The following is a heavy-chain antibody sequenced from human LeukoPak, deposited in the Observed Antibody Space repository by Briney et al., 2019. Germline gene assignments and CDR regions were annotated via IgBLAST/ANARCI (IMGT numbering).Heavy chain of an antibody. CDR3: AKDPKTLGYCSSTSCYHFDY. D-gene: IGHD2-2*01. CDR2: IRYDGSYK. V-gene: IGHV3-30*02. J-gene: IGHJ4*02. Sequence: GGSLRLSCAASGFTFSSYGMHWVRQAPGKGLEWVAFIRYDGSYKYYADSVKGRSTISRDNSKNTLYLQMNSLRTEDTAVYYCAKDPKTLGYCSSTSCYHFDYWGQGTLVTVSS. CDR1: GFTFSSYG.